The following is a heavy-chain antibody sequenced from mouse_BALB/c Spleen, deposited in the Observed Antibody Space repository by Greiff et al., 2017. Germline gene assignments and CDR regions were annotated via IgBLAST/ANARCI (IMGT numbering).Heavy chain of an antibody. D-gene: IGHD1-1*01. CDR2: IDPSDSYT. V-gene: IGHV1-69*02. J-gene: IGHJ4*01. CDR1: GYTFTSYW. CDR3: ARYYGSSYNYAMDY. Sequence: QVQLKQPGAELVKPGASVKLSCKASGYTFTSYWMHWVKQRPGQGLEWIGEIDPSDSYTNYNQKFKGKATLTVDKSSSTAYMQLSSLTSEDSAVYYCARYYGSSYNYAMDYWGQGTSVTVSS.